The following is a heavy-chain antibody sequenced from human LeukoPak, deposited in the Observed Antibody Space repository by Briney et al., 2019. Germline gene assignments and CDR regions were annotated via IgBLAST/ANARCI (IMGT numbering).Heavy chain of an antibody. CDR3: VQEGPRGLAFDI. CDR1: GVTFSSYV. V-gene: IGHV3-23*01. Sequence: GGSLRLSCEASGVTFSSYVMSWGRQAPGKGPEWGSGISGSGGGTYYADSVKGRFAISRDNSKNALYLQMNSLRAEDTAVYYCVQEGPRGLAFDIWGQGTKVTVSS. CDR2: ISGSGGGT. J-gene: IGHJ3*02.